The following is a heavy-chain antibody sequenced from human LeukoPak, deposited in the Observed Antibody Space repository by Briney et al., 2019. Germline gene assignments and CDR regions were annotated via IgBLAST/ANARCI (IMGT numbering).Heavy chain of an antibody. V-gene: IGHV1-46*01. CDR2: INPSGGST. CDR1: GYTFTSYY. J-gene: IGHJ5*02. Sequence: ASVKVSCKASGYTFTSYYMHWVRQAPGQGLEWMGIINPSGGSTSYAQKFQGRVTMTRDMSTSTVYMELSSLRSEDTSVYYCAREKRRTGFDPWGQGTLVTVSS. CDR3: AREKRRTGFDP.